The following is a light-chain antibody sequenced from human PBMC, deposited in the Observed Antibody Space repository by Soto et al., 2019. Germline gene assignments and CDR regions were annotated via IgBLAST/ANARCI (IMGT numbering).Light chain of an antibody. Sequence: QAVVTQEHSLTVSPGGTVTLTCASSTGAVTSGYYPNWFQQTHGQAPRALIYSTTNTHSWTPARFSGSLLGGKAALTLSGVQPEDEAEYYCPLYYGDAQLGVFGEGTKLTVL. CDR1: TGAVTSGYY. CDR3: PLYYGDAQLGV. J-gene: IGLJ3*02. CDR2: STT. V-gene: IGLV7-43*01.